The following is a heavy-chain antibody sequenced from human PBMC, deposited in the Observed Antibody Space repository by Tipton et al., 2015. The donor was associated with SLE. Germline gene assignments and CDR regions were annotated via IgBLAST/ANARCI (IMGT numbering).Heavy chain of an antibody. D-gene: IGHD3-22*01. CDR3: AKYSDDSSGYDAFDI. CDR1: GFTFSNYA. J-gene: IGHJ3*02. Sequence: GSLRLSCAASGFTFSNYAMSWVRQAPGKGLEWVSAITASGGSTYYADSVKGRFTISRDNSKSTLYLQMNSLRADDTALYYCAKYSDDSSGYDAFDIWGQGTMVTVSS. V-gene: IGHV3-23*01. CDR2: ITASGGST.